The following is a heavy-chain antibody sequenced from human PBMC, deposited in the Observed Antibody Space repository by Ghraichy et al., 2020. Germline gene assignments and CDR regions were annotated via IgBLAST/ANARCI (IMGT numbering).Heavy chain of an antibody. Sequence: ASVKVSCKASGYSFTSYGITWVRQAPGQGLEWMGWISTYNGNTNYAQKLQGRVTMTTDTSTSTAYMELRSLRSDDTAVYYCGRERRVGPGYSNYDSYFQHWGQGTLVTVSS. CDR3: GRERRVGPGYSNYDSYFQH. D-gene: IGHD5-12*01. V-gene: IGHV1-18*01. J-gene: IGHJ1*01. CDR2: ISTYNGNT. CDR1: GYSFTSYG.